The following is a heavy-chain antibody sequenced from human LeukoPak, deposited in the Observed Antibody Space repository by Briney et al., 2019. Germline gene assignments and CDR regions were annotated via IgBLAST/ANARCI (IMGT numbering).Heavy chain of an antibody. Sequence: SVKVSCKASGGTFRSYAISWVRQAPGQGLEWMGGIIPIFGTANYAQKFQGRATITTDESTSTAYMELSSLRSEDTAVYYCAREGGSYFLDPWGQGTLVTVSS. CDR1: GGTFRSYA. V-gene: IGHV1-69*05. CDR3: AREGGSYFLDP. CDR2: IIPIFGTA. D-gene: IGHD1-26*01. J-gene: IGHJ5*02.